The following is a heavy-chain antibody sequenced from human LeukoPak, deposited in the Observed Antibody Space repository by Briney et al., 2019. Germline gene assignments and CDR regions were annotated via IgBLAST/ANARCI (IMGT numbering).Heavy chain of an antibody. Sequence: GASLKISCKGSGYSFTSYCIGWVRQMPGTGLECMGIIYPGDSDTRYSPSFQGQVTISADKSISTAYLQWSSLKASDTAMYYCARLTMVRGLHNYYYYGMDVWGQGTTVTVSS. J-gene: IGHJ6*02. V-gene: IGHV5-51*01. CDR2: IYPGDSDT. CDR1: GYSFTSYC. CDR3: ARLTMVRGLHNYYYYGMDV. D-gene: IGHD3-10*01.